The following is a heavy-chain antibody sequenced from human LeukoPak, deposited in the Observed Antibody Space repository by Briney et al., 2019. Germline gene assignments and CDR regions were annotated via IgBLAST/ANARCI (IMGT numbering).Heavy chain of an antibody. V-gene: IGHV5-51*01. D-gene: IGHD2-2*01. J-gene: IGHJ5*02. CDR2: IYPGDSDT. CDR3: ARLYCSSTSCYDNNWFDP. Sequence: GESLKISCKGSGYSFTSYWIGWVRQMPGKGLEWMGIIYPGDSDTRYSPSFQGQVTISADKSISTAYLQWSSLKASDTAMYYSARLYCSSTSCYDNNWFDPWGQGTLVTVSS. CDR1: GYSFTSYW.